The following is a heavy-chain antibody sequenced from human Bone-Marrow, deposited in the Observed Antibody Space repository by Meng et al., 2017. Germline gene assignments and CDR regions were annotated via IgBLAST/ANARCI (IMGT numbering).Heavy chain of an antibody. J-gene: IGHJ6*02. D-gene: IGHD3-9*01. CDR2: ISSSSSYI. Sequence: GESLKISCAASGFTFSSYSMNWVRQAPGKGLEWVSSISSSSSYIYYADSVKGRFTISRDNAKNSLYLQMNSLRAEDTAVYYCARDTLSHFDWFSHYYYGMDVWGQGTLVTVSS. V-gene: IGHV3-21*01. CDR3: ARDTLSHFDWFSHYYYGMDV. CDR1: GFTFSSYS.